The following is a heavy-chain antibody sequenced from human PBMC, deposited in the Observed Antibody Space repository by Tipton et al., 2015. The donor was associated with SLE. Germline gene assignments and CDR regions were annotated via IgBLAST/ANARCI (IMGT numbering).Heavy chain of an antibody. CDR3: ARAARSGGYDLLDY. CDR2: IYYSGST. V-gene: IGHV4-30-4*01. J-gene: IGHJ4*02. D-gene: IGHD5-12*01. Sequence: GLVKPSETLSLTCAVSGGSISSGDYYWSWIRQPPGKGLEWIGYIYYSGSTYYNPSLKSRVTISVDTSKNQFSLKLSSVTAADTAVYYCARAARSGGYDLLDYWGQGTLVTVSS. CDR1: GGSISSGDYY.